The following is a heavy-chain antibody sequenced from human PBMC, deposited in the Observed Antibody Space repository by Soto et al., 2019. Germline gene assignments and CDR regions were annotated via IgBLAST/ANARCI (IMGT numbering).Heavy chain of an antibody. Sequence: EVQLVESGGGLVLPGGSPRLSCVASGFTFSSYWMHWVRQAPGKGLVWVSRINRDGSSTSYADSVKGRFTISRDNAKNTLYLQMNRLRAGDTAVYYCARGPFDTSSGTGAYWGLGTLVTVSS. CDR1: GFTFSSYW. D-gene: IGHD3-9*01. V-gene: IGHV3-74*01. CDR3: ARGPFDTSSGTGAY. CDR2: INRDGSST. J-gene: IGHJ4*02.